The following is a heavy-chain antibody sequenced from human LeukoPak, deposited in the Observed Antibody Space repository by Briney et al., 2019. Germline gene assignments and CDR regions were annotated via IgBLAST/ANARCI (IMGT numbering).Heavy chain of an antibody. CDR1: GFTFSSYA. CDR2: ISGSGGST. D-gene: IGHD1-26*01. CDR3: AKDGSDQVGWELQRHDAFDI. V-gene: IGHV3-23*01. Sequence: PGGSLRLSCAASGFTFSSYAMSWVRQAPGKGLEWVSVISGSGGSTYYADSVKGRFTISRDNSKNTLYLQMNSLRAEDKAVYYCAKDGSDQVGWELQRHDAFDIWGQGTMVTVSS. J-gene: IGHJ3*02.